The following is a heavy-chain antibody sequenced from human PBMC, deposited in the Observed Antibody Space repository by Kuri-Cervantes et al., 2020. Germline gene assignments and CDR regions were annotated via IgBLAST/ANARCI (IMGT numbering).Heavy chain of an antibody. CDR1: GGSISSYY. J-gene: IGHJ4*02. CDR3: ARGMSRWLPYYFDY. Sequence: LSCTVSGGSISSYYWSWIRQPPGKGLEWIGYIYYSGSTNYNPSLKSRVTISVDTSKNQFSLKLSSVTAADTAVYYCARGMSRWLPYYFDYWGQGTLVTVSS. V-gene: IGHV4-59*01. D-gene: IGHD5-24*01. CDR2: IYYSGST.